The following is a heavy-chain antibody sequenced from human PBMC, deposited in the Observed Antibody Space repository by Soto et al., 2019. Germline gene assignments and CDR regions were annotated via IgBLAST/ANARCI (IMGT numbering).Heavy chain of an antibody. CDR2: IIPIFGTA. J-gene: IGHJ4*02. D-gene: IGHD2-2*01. Sequence: GASVKVSCKASGGTFSSYAISWVRQAPGQGLEWMGGIIPIFGTANYAQKFQGRVTLTTDTSTDTAFMELMSLRSDDTAMYFCARDIHISTPHYFDNWGQGTPVTVSS. CDR1: GGTFSSYA. V-gene: IGHV1-69*05. CDR3: ARDIHISTPHYFDN.